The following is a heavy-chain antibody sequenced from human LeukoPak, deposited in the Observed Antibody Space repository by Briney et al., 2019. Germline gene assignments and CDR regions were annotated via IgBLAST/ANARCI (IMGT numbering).Heavy chain of an antibody. CDR1: GGSISNYC. CDR2: ICATGSS. Sequence: SETLSLTCTVSGGSISNYCWSWIRQPAGNGLEWIGRICATGSSSYIPFLKGRVTMSVDSSKRQFSLNLSSVSAADTAVYYCARDREVGRDNAISWFDPWGQGILVTVSS. J-gene: IGHJ5*02. V-gene: IGHV4-4*07. D-gene: IGHD1-26*01. CDR3: ARDREVGRDNAISWFDP.